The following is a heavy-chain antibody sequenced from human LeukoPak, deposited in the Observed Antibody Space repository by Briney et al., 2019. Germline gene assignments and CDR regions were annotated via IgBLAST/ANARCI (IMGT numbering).Heavy chain of an antibody. CDR3: ARGWVDDTLGYFHS. CDR1: GVSITSSSYY. D-gene: IGHD1-1*01. Sequence: SETLSLTCTVSGVSITSSSYYWGWIRQPPGKGLQWIGNLFYLGSTYYNPSLKSRVTISVDTSKNRFSLKLSSVTVADTAIYYCARGWVDDTLGYFHSWGQGILVTVSS. CDR2: LFYLGST. J-gene: IGHJ4*02. V-gene: IGHV4-39*07.